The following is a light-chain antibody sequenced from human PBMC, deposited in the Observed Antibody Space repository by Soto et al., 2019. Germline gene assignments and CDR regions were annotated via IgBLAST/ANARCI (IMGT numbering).Light chain of an antibody. CDR2: DAS. CDR1: QSVSSY. Sequence: EIVLTQSPATLSLSPGERATLSCRASQSVSSYLAWYQQKPGQAPRLLIYDASNRATGIPARFSGSGSGTDFTLTISSLGPEDFAVYYCQQRSNWPPLTFVGGNKVEIK. CDR3: QQRSNWPPLT. J-gene: IGKJ4*01. V-gene: IGKV3-11*01.